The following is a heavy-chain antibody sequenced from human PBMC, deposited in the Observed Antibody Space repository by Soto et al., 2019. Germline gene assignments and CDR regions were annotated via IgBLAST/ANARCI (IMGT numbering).Heavy chain of an antibody. V-gene: IGHV3-30-3*01. CDR1: GFTFSSYA. D-gene: IGHD5-18*01. Sequence: GGSLRLSCAASGFTFSSYAMHWVRQAPGKGLEWVAVISYDGSNKYYADSVKGRFTISRDNSKNTLYLQMNSLRAEDTAVYYWARAWIRLVDYWGQGTLVTVSS. CDR3: ARAWIRLVDY. J-gene: IGHJ4*02. CDR2: ISYDGSNK.